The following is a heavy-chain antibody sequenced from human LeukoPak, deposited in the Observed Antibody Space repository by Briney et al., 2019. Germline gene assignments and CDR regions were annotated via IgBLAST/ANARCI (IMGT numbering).Heavy chain of an antibody. V-gene: IGHV4-4*02. CDR3: ARDSTVRSWYFDL. CDR1: GGSISNSHW. J-gene: IGHJ2*01. Sequence: SETLSLTCAVSGGSISNSHWWTWVRQPPGKGLEWIGEISYSGSTDYNPSLKSRVTISVDKSKNHFSLQLRSVTAADTAVYYRARDSTVRSWYFDLWGRGTLVTVSS. CDR2: ISYSGST. D-gene: IGHD4-17*01.